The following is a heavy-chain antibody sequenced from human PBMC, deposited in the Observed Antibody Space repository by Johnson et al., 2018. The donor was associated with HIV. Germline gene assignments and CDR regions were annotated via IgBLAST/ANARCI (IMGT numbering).Heavy chain of an antibody. V-gene: IGHV3-74*02. CDR3: ARVPAAAAGSRGGAFDI. CDR1: AFTFSSYW. D-gene: IGHD6-13*01. Sequence: VQLVESGGGVVQPGGSLRLSCAASAFTFSSYWMHWVRQVPGKGLVWVARINSDGSSTSYADSVKGRFTISRDNAKNTLYLQRNSLRAEDTAVYYCARVPAAAAGSRGGAFDIVGQGTMVT. J-gene: IGHJ3*02. CDR2: INSDGSST.